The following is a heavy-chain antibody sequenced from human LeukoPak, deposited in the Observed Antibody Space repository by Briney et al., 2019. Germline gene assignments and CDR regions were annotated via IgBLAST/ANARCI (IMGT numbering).Heavy chain of an antibody. CDR2: IYTSGST. V-gene: IGHV4-61*02. J-gene: IGHJ3*02. D-gene: IGHD3-3*01. CDR1: GGSISSGSYY. Sequence: PSQTLSLTCTVSGGSISSGSYYWSWIRQPAGKGLEWIGRIYTSGSTNYNPSLKSRVTISVDTSKNQFSLKLSSVTAADTAVYYCARVRSERITIFGVVIIEDAFDIWGQGTMVTVPS. CDR3: ARVRSERITIFGVVIIEDAFDI.